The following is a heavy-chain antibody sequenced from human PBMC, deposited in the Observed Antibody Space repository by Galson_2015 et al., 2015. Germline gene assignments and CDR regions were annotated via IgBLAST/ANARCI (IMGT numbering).Heavy chain of an antibody. Sequence: ETLSLTCTVSGGSISSSSYYWGWIRRPPGKGLEWIGSIYYSGSTYYNPSLKSRVTISVDTSKNQFSLKLSSVTAADTAVYYCARGLLWFGELLYPFDYWGQGTLVTVSS. D-gene: IGHD3-10*01. CDR3: ARGLLWFGELLYPFDY. CDR1: GGSISSSSYY. CDR2: IYYSGST. V-gene: IGHV4-39*01. J-gene: IGHJ4*02.